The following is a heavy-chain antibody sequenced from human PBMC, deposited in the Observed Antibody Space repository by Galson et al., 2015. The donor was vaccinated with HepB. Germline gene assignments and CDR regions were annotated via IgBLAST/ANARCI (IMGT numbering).Heavy chain of an antibody. CDR2: ISVSGTYT. J-gene: IGHJ1*01. CDR1: GFTFSSYA. Sequence: SLRLSCAASGFTFSSYAMSWIRQAPGKGLEWLSYISVSGTYTNYADSVKGRFTISRDNSKDTLYLQMDSLRPEDTAVYYCGSGPTRYTGWYRGLHKFFQHWGQGTLVTVSS. CDR3: GSGPTRYTGWYRGLHKFFQH. V-gene: IGHV3-23*01. D-gene: IGHD6-19*01.